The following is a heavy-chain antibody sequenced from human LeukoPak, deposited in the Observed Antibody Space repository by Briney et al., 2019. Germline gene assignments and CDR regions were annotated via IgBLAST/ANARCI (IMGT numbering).Heavy chain of an antibody. CDR3: ARDQDYYGSGSYYNFNAFDI. V-gene: IGHV3-21*01. CDR1: GFTFSSYS. J-gene: IGHJ3*02. CDR2: ISSSSSYI. Sequence: PGGSLRLSCAASGFTFSSYSMNWVRQAPGKGLEWVSSISSSSSYIYYADSVKGRFTISRDNAKNSLYLQMNSLRAEDTAVYYCARDQDYYGSGSYYNFNAFDIWGQGTMVTVSS. D-gene: IGHD3-10*01.